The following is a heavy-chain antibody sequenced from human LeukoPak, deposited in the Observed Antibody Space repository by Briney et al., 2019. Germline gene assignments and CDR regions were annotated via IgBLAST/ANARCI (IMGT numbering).Heavy chain of an antibody. CDR2: IIPIFGTA. CDR1: GYTFTSYA. Sequence: GASVKVSCKASGYTFTSYAISWVRQAPGQGLEWMGRIIPIFGTANYAQKFQGRVTITTDESTSTAYMELSSLRSEDTAVYYCARTARSGYGRFDYWGQGTLVTVSS. D-gene: IGHD3-3*01. J-gene: IGHJ4*02. CDR3: ARTARSGYGRFDY. V-gene: IGHV1-69*05.